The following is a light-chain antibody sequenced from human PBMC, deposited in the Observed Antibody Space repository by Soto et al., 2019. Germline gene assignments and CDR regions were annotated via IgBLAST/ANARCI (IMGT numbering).Light chain of an antibody. Sequence: QSALTQPASVSGSPGQSITISCTGTSSDVGGYNFVSWYQQHPGKAPKLMIYEVSNRPSGVSNRFSGSKSGNTASLTISGLQAEDEAGYYCCSYTSSSIRVFGGGTKVTVL. CDR3: CSYTSSSIRV. CDR2: EVS. V-gene: IGLV2-14*01. J-gene: IGLJ3*02. CDR1: SSDVGGYNF.